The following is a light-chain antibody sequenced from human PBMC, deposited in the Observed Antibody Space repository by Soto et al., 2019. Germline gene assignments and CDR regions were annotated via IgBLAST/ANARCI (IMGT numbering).Light chain of an antibody. Sequence: QPVLTQSPSASASLGPSVTLTCTLSSGHSSSAIAWHQQQPEKGPRYLMKLDSDGSHTKGDAIPDRFSGSSSGAERYLTISSLQSEDEADYYCQTWGTGIHVVFGGGTKLTVL. J-gene: IGLJ2*01. V-gene: IGLV4-69*01. CDR1: SGHSSSA. CDR3: QTWGTGIHVV. CDR2: LDSDGSH.